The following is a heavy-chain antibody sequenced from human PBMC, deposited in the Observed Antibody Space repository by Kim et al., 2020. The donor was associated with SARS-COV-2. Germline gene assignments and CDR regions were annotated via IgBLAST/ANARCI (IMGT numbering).Heavy chain of an antibody. CDR2: ISGDNGFT. V-gene: IGHV1-18*01. CDR1: GYTFNTYG. D-gene: IGHD3-16*01. Sequence: ASVKVSCKASGYTFNTYGINWVRQAPGQGLEWMGWISGDNGFTNYAQNFQGRAAMTTDTSTSTAYMELRSLRSDDTAVYYCARVIMMMVDVNYYHYYGVD. CDR3: ARVIMMMVDVNYYHYYGVD. J-gene: IGHJ6*01.